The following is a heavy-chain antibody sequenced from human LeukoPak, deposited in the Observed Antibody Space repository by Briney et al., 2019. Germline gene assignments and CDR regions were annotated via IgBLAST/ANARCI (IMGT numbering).Heavy chain of an antibody. V-gene: IGHV1-2*02. CDR2: INPNSGGT. Sequence: ASVKVSCKASGYSFTGYYIHWVRQAPGQGPAWMGWINPNSGGTNYAQKFQGRVTMTRDTSISTAYMELSRLRSDDTAVYYCARDSGERGSGSYLIAYWGQGTLVTVSS. CDR1: GYSFTGYY. D-gene: IGHD3-10*01. J-gene: IGHJ4*02. CDR3: ARDSGERGSGSYLIAY.